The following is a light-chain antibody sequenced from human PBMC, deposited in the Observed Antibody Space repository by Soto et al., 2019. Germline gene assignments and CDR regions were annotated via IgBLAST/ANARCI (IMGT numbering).Light chain of an antibody. V-gene: IGKV3-11*01. CDR2: NAS. J-gene: IGKJ4*01. CDR3: QQRSNWPPGRLS. Sequence: EIVLTQSPATLSLSPGERATLSCRASQSVDRYLAWYRQKRGQAPRLLIYNASKRATGIPARFSGSGSGTDFTLTISSLEPEDFAVYYCQQRSNWPPGRLSFGGGTKVEIK. CDR1: QSVDRY.